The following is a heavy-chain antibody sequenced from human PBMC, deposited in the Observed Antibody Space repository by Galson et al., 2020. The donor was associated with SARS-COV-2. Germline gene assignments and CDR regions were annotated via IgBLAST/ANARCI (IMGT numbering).Heavy chain of an antibody. Sequence: TGGSLRLSCAASGFTFSSYAMTWVRQAPGKGLEWVSLINGNGRATNYADSVTGRFTISRDNFRNTLYLQMDSLRVDDTAVYYCARGYSYSWGPPHYWGQGTLVTVSS. CDR1: GFTFSSYA. J-gene: IGHJ4*02. D-gene: IGHD6-13*01. CDR2: INGNGRAT. V-gene: IGHV3-23*01. CDR3: ARGYSYSWGPPHY.